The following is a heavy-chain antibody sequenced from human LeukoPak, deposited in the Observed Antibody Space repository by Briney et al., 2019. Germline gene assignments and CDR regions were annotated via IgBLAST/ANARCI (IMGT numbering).Heavy chain of an antibody. Sequence: GGSLRLSCAASGFTFSSYWMHWVRQAPGKGLEWVAVISYDGSNKYYADSVKGRFTISRDNSKNTLYLQMNSLRAEDTAVYYCAKDFIEYSSGWYPGPTWFDPWGPGTLVTVSS. D-gene: IGHD6-19*01. CDR3: AKDFIEYSSGWYPGPTWFDP. V-gene: IGHV3-30*18. CDR1: GFTFSSYW. J-gene: IGHJ5*02. CDR2: ISYDGSNK.